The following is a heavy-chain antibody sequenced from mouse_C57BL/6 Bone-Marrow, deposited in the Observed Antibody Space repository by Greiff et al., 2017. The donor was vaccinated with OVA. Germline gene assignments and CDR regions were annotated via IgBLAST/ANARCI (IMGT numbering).Heavy chain of an antibody. J-gene: IGHJ2*01. D-gene: IGHD2-2*01. CDR1: GYAFSSSW. CDR2: IYPGDGDT. CDR3: ERHEDGYAATYFDY. V-gene: IGHV1-82*01. Sequence: QVQLQQSGPELVKPGASVKISCKASGYAFSSSWMNWVKQRPGKGLEWIGRIYPGDGDTNYNGKFKGKATLTADKSSSTAYMQLSSLTSEDSAVYFCERHEDGYAATYFDYWGRGTTLTVSS.